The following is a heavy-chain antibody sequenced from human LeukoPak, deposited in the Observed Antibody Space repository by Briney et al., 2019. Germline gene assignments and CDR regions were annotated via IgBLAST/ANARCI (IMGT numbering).Heavy chain of an antibody. V-gene: IGHV1-2*02. D-gene: IGHD3-22*01. J-gene: IGHJ4*02. CDR1: GYSFSGHY. Sequence: ASVKVSCKASGYSFSGHYLHWVRQAPGQGPEWMGWINPNSGGTNYAQKFQGRVTMTRDTSISTAYMELSRLRSDDTAVYYCARGGYFSPQPLNDYWGQGTLVTVSS. CDR3: ARGGYFSPQPLNDY. CDR2: INPNSGGT.